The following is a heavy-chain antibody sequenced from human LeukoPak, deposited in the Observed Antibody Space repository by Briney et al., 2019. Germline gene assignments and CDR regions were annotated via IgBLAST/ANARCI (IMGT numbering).Heavy chain of an antibody. J-gene: IGHJ3*02. D-gene: IGHD1-26*01. CDR1: GGSVSSGSYY. V-gene: IGHV4-61*01. Sequence: SETLSLTCTVSGGSVSSGSYYWSWIRQPPGKGLEWIGYVYYHGGTNYNPSLKSRVTISVDTSKNQFSLKLTSVTAADTAVYYCARVHSGTVWAFDIWGQGTMVTVSS. CDR3: ARVHSGTVWAFDI. CDR2: VYYHGGT.